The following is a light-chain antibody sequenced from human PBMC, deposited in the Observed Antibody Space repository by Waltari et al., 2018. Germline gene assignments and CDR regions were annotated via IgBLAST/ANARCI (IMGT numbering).Light chain of an antibody. V-gene: IGKV3-15*01. Sequence: EAVMTQSTDALSVSPGDSITLPCKASQNIDNNLAWYQQKPGQSPRLLIYGASTSATGVPARFSGSGSGTEFTLTISILQSEDCAVFYCQQYNRLPPLTFGGGTKVEIK. CDR3: QQYNRLPPLT. CDR2: GAS. J-gene: IGKJ4*01. CDR1: QNIDNN.